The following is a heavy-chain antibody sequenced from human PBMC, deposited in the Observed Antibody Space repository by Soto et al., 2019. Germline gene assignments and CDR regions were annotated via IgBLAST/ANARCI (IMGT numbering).Heavy chain of an antibody. CDR2: INHSGST. J-gene: IGHJ4*02. V-gene: IGHV4-34*01. D-gene: IGHD6-19*01. CDR1: GGSFSGYY. Sequence: ETLSLTCAVYGGSFSGYYLTWIRQPPGKGLEWIGEINHSGSTNYNPSLKSRVTISVDTSKNQFSLKLSSVTAADTAVYYCARGGQWLPVYWGQGTLVTVSS. CDR3: ARGGQWLPVY.